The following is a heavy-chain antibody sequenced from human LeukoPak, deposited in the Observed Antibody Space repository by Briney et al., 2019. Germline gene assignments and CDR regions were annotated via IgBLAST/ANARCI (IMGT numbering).Heavy chain of an antibody. D-gene: IGHD1-26*01. Sequence: GGSLRLSCAASGFTFDDYAMHWVRQAPGKGLEWVSGISWNSGSIGYADSVKGRFTISRDNAKNSLYLQMNSLRAEDTALYYCAKGAYLNSGSYWDYWGRGTLVTVSS. V-gene: IGHV3-9*01. J-gene: IGHJ4*02. CDR3: AKGAYLNSGSYWDY. CDR1: GFTFDDYA. CDR2: ISWNSGSI.